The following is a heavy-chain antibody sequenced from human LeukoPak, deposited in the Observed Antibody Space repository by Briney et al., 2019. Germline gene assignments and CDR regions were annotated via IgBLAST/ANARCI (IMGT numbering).Heavy chain of an antibody. V-gene: IGHV4-59*01. CDR1: GGSISNYY. Sequence: SETLSLTCTVSGGSISNYYWSWIRQPPGKGLEWIGYIYYTGSTNYNPSLKSRVTISIDTSKNQFSLKLTSVTAADTAVYYCASTPLRFLQWLPSVWGQETLVTVST. J-gene: IGHJ4*02. D-gene: IGHD3-3*01. CDR2: IYYTGST. CDR3: ASTPLRFLQWLPSV.